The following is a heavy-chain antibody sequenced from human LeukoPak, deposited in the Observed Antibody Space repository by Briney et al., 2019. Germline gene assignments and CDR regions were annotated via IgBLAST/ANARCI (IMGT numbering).Heavy chain of an antibody. Sequence: SETLSLTCAVYGGSFSGYYWSWIRQPPGKGLEWIGEINHSGSTNYNPSLKSRVTMSVDTSKNQFSLKLSSVTAADTAVYYCARHAPYGSGSYSPHFDYWGQGTLVTVSS. CDR2: INHSGST. V-gene: IGHV4-34*01. D-gene: IGHD3-10*01. CDR1: GGSFSGYY. J-gene: IGHJ4*02. CDR3: ARHAPYGSGSYSPHFDY.